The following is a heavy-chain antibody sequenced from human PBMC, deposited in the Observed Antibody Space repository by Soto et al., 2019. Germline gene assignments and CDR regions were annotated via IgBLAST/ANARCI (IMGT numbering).Heavy chain of an antibody. CDR3: ARLDSY. Sequence: PGESLKISCRVSGYNFATYWLTWVRQMPDKGLEWMGRIDPSDSRTYYSPSFQGHVTISADKSTSTAYLQWTRLRASDTAIYYCARLDSYWGPGTLVTVSS. CDR1: GYNFATYW. J-gene: IGHJ4*02. V-gene: IGHV5-10-1*01. CDR2: IDPSDSRT. D-gene: IGHD3-3*01.